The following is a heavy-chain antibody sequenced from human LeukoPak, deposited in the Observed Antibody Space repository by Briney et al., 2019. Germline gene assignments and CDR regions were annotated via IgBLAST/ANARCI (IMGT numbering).Heavy chain of an antibody. CDR3: ARGDYEGDY. CDR2: ISYDGSNK. D-gene: IGHD4-17*01. V-gene: IGHV3-30-3*01. J-gene: IGHJ4*02. Sequence: GGSLRLSCAASGFTFSSYAMHWVRQAPGKGLEWVAVISYDGSNKYYADSVKGRFTISRDNSKNTLYLQMNSLRAEDTAVYYCARGDYEGDYWGQGTLVTVSS. CDR1: GFTFSSYA.